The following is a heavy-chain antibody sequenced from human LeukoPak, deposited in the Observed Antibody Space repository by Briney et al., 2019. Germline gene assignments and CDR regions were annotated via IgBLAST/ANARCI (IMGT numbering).Heavy chain of an antibody. CDR1: GFTFNKYG. Sequence: PGGSLKLSCAASGFTFNKYGMNWVRQAPGKGLEWVAFIRYDGSKKYYADSVKGRFTISRDNSKNTLYLQMNSLRAEDTAVYYCAKDPGAHYYGSGSYRRGSYFDYWGQGTLVTVSS. CDR2: IRYDGSKK. D-gene: IGHD3-10*01. V-gene: IGHV3-30*02. J-gene: IGHJ4*02. CDR3: AKDPGAHYYGSGSYRRGSYFDY.